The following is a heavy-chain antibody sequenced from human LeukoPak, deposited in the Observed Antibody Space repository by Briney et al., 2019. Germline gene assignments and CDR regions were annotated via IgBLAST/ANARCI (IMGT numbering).Heavy chain of an antibody. Sequence: PGGSLRLSCAASGFTFDEYGMSWVRQAPGKGLEWVSGINWNGGSTGYADSVKGRFTISRDNAKNSLYLQMNSLRAEDTALYHCAGGPPYSSSWYSGRFDPWGQGTLVTVSS. J-gene: IGHJ5*02. CDR3: AGGPPYSSSWYSGRFDP. D-gene: IGHD6-13*01. CDR1: GFTFDEYG. CDR2: INWNGGST. V-gene: IGHV3-20*01.